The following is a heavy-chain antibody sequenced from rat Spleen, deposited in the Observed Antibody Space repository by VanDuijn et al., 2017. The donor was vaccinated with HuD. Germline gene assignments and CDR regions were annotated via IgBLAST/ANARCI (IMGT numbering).Heavy chain of an antibody. CDR3: TTRPYYSSLNWFPY. D-gene: IGHD1-2*01. CDR2: ISTSGGNT. Sequence: EVQLVESGDDLVQPGGSVKLSCAASGLTFRDYGMAWVRQAPTKGLEWVATISTSGGNTYYRDSVKGRFTISRDNAKSTLYLQMNSLRSEDTATYYCTTRPYYSSLNWFPYWGQGTLVTVSS. V-gene: IGHV5-25*01. J-gene: IGHJ3*01. CDR1: GLTFRDYG.